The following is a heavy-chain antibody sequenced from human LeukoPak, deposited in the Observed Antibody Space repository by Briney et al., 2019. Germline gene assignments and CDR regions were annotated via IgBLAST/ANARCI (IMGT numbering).Heavy chain of an antibody. D-gene: IGHD5-24*01. CDR1: DGSISSYY. V-gene: IGHV4-59*01. CDR2: IYNSGST. J-gene: IGHJ2*01. Sequence: KPSETLSLTCAVSDGSISSYYWNWIRQPPGKGLEWIGNIYNSGSTDSNPSLKSRVTISVNLSKKLISLKLTSVTAADTALYYCARDRGPYWYFDLWGRGTLVTVSS. CDR3: ARDRGPYWYFDL.